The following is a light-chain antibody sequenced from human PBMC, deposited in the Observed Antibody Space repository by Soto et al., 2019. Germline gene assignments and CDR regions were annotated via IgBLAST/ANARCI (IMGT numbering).Light chain of an antibody. CDR1: NSNIGRNP. CDR3: ARWDVSLXGYV. J-gene: IGLJ1*01. CDR2: SEN. Sequence: QSFLTQPPSASGTPVQRAAISCSGSNSNIGRNPVNWYQHLSVTAPKLLSYSENQRPSGVPERFSGSKSGTSASLAISGLQSEDEADYYCARWDVSLXGYVLGRGTKVXVX. V-gene: IGLV1-44*01.